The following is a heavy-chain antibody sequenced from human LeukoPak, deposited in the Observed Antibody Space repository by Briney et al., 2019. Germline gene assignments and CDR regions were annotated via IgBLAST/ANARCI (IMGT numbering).Heavy chain of an antibody. D-gene: IGHD6-19*01. Sequence: PSETLSLTCAAYGGSFSGYYWSWIRQPPGKGLEWIGEINHSGSTNYNPSLKSRVTISVDTSKNQFSLKLSSVTAADTAVYYCARVLHSSGWYLDYWGQGTLVTVSS. V-gene: IGHV4-34*01. CDR2: INHSGST. CDR3: ARVLHSSGWYLDY. CDR1: GGSFSGYY. J-gene: IGHJ4*02.